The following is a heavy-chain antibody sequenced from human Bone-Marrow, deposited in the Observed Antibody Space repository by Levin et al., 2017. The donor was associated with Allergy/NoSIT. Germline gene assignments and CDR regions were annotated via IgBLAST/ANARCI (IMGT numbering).Heavy chain of an antibody. CDR2: IVPIFGPA. J-gene: IGHJ3*02. CDR3: ARDLSVGTGSDI. V-gene: IGHV1-69*06. CDR1: GGTFNQYT. D-gene: IGHD7-27*01. Sequence: SVKVSCKTSGGTFNQYTINWVRQAPGQGLEWMGGIVPIFGPATYAQKFQGRVTLTADTSTNTAYMELKSLRSDDTAIYYCARDLSVGTGSDIWGQGTMVVVSS.